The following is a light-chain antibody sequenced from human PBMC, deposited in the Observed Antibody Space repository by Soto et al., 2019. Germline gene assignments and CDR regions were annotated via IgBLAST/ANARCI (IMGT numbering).Light chain of an antibody. CDR2: DVS. CDR3: SSYTSTSVV. Sequence: QSALTQPASVSGSPGQSITISCTGTSSDVGGYNYVSWYQQHPGKAPKLLIYDVSNRPSGVSNRFSGSKSANTASLTISGLQAEDEADYYCSSYTSTSVVFGGGTKVTFL. CDR1: SSDVGGYNY. V-gene: IGLV2-14*01. J-gene: IGLJ2*01.